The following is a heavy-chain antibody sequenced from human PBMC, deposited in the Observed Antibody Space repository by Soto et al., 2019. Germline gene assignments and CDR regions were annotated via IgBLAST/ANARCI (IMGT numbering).Heavy chain of an antibody. J-gene: IGHJ5*02. D-gene: IGHD2-15*01. CDR1: GGSISSGGYS. V-gene: IGHV4-30-2*01. CDR2: IYHSGST. CDR3: ARFHGYIVDENWFDP. Sequence: QLQLQESGSGLVKPSQTLSLTCAVSGGSISSGGYSWSWIRQPPGKGLERIGYIYHSGSTYYNPSLKSRVTISVDRSKNQFSLKLSSVTAADTAVYYCARFHGYIVDENWFDPWGQGTLVTVSS.